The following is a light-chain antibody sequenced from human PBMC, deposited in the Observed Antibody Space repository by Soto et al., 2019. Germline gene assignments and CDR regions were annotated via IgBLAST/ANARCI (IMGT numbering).Light chain of an antibody. CDR2: DAS. CDR1: QSVSTY. V-gene: IGKV3-11*01. Sequence: EIVLTQSPATLSLSPGDRATLSCGASQSVSTYLAWYQQKPGQAPRLLIYDASNRATGVPARFSGSGSGTDFTLTISSLEPEDFGVYYCQQRSNWPFTFGGGTTVDIK. J-gene: IGKJ4*01. CDR3: QQRSNWPFT.